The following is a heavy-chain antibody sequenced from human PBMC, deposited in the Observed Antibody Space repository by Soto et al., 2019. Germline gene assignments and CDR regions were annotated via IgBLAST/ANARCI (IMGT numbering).Heavy chain of an antibody. J-gene: IGHJ5*02. CDR2: IYYSGST. Sequence: PSETLSLTCTVSGGSISSYYWSWIRQPPGKGLEWIGYIYYSGSTNYNPSLKSRVTISVDTSKNQFSLKLSSVTAADTAVYYCARGEARDYGLNNWFDPWGQGTLVTVSS. CDR1: GGSISSYY. V-gene: IGHV4-59*01. CDR3: ARGEARDYGLNNWFDP. D-gene: IGHD4-17*01.